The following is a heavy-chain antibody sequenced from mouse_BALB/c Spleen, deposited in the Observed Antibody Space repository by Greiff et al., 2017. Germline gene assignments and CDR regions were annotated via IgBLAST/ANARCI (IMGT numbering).Heavy chain of an antibody. V-gene: IGHV10-3*03. CDR2: IRSKSNNYAT. Sequence: EVQRVESGGGLVQPKGSLKLSCAASGFTFNTYAMHWVCQAPGKGLEWVARIRSKSNNYATYYADSVKDRFTIYRDDSQSMLYLQMNNLKTEDTAMYYCVGEEDGNSLAYWGQGTLVTVSA. D-gene: IGHD2-1*01. J-gene: IGHJ3*01. CDR3: VGEEDGNSLAY. CDR1: GFTFNTYA.